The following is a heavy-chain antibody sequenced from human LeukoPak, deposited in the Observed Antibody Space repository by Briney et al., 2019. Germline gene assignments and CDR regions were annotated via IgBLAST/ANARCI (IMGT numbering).Heavy chain of an antibody. Sequence: SETLSLTCAVYGGSFSGYYWSWIRQPPGKGLEWIGEINHSGSTNYNPSLKSRVTISVDTSKNQFSLKLSSVTAADTAVYFCARGPPTDYYDSSGFYYFFDYWGQGTLVTVSS. J-gene: IGHJ4*02. CDR1: GGSFSGYY. CDR3: ARGPPTDYYDSSGFYYFFDY. V-gene: IGHV4-34*01. CDR2: INHSGST. D-gene: IGHD3-22*01.